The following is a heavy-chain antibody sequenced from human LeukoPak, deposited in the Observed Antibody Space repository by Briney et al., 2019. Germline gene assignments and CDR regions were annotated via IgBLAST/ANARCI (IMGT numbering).Heavy chain of an antibody. V-gene: IGHV1-18*01. CDR1: GYTFTSYG. CDR2: ISAYNGNT. Sequence: ASVQVSCKASGYTFTSYGISWVRQAPGQGLEWMGWISAYNGNTNYAQNLQGRVTMTTDTSTSTAYMELRSLRSDDTAAYYCARVAVVAAPDYWGQGTLVTVSS. D-gene: IGHD2-15*01. CDR3: ARVAVVAAPDY. J-gene: IGHJ4*02.